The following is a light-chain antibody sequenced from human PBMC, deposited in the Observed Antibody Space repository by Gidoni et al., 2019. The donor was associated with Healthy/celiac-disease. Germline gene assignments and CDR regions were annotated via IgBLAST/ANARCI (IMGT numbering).Light chain of an antibody. J-gene: IGKJ1*01. V-gene: IGKV1-39*01. CDR3: QQSYIPPHT. CDR2: AVS. CDR1: QSISSY. Sequence: DSQMAQSPSSLSASVGDRITNTCRASQSISSYLNLSQNQPWKAPTLLLYAVSSLQSGGPSRCSGSVSETDFTLTLSSPQPEYFAIYYCQQSYIPPHTFGQGTKVEIK.